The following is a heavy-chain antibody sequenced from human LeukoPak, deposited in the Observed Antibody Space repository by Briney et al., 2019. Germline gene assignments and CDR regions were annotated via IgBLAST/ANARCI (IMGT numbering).Heavy chain of an antibody. J-gene: IGHJ3*02. V-gene: IGHV4-34*01. CDR2: INHSGST. CDR3: ARADVDTAMVGAFDI. Sequence: SETLSLTCAVYGGSFSGYYWSWIRQPPGKGLEWIGEINHSGSTNYNPSLKSRVTISVDTSKNQFSLKLSSVTAADTAVYCCARADVDTAMVGAFDIWGQGTMVTVSS. CDR1: GGSFSGYY. D-gene: IGHD5-18*01.